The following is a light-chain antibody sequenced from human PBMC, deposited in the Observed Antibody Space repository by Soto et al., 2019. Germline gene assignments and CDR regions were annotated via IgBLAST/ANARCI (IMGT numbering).Light chain of an antibody. Sequence: EIVLTQSPVTLSLSPREGATLSCKASHSIDANLGWYQQKPGQAPRLLIYDASLRATGIPARFSGSGSGTDFTLTISSLEPEDFAVYYCQQRGNWPRTWAFGQGTKVEVK. CDR3: QQRGNWPRTWA. CDR2: DAS. CDR1: HSIDAN. V-gene: IGKV3-11*01. J-gene: IGKJ1*01.